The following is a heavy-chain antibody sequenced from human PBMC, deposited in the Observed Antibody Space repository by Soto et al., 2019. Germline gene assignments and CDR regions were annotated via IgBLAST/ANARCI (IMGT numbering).Heavy chain of an antibody. CDR2: ISSSSSHI. CDR3: ARAVGDDFWSAYYFDY. CDR1: GFTLSSYS. Sequence: PVGSLRLSCAASGFTLSSYSMNWVRQAPGKGLEWVSSISSSSSHIYYADSVKGRFTISRDNAKKSLYLQMNSLRAEDTAVYYCARAVGDDFWSAYYFDYWGQGILVTVSS. J-gene: IGHJ4*02. V-gene: IGHV3-21*01. D-gene: IGHD3-3*01.